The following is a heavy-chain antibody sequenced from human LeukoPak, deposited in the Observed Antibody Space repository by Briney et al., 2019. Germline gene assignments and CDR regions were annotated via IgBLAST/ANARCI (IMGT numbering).Heavy chain of an antibody. CDR2: ISSSSSYT. D-gene: IGHD1-1*01. J-gene: IGHJ5*02. CDR3: ARDPGYNWKRVNWFDP. CDR1: GFTFSDYY. V-gene: IGHV3-11*06. Sequence: GSLRLSCAASGFTFSDYYMSWIRQAPGKGLEWVSYISSSSSYTNYADSVKGRFTISRDNAKNSLYLQMNSLRAEDTAVYYCARDPGYNWKRVNWFDPWGQGTLVTVSS.